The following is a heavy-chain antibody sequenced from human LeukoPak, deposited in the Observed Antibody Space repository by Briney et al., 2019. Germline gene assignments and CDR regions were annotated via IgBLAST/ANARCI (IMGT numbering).Heavy chain of an antibody. V-gene: IGHV3-33*06. CDR1: GFTFSSYA. Sequence: PGGSLRLSCAASGFTFSSYAMSWVRQAPGKGLEWVAVVWYDGKNKFYGDSVKGRFTISRDNSKNTVDLQMNSLRVEDTAVYYCAKRGTRATHGMDVWGQGTTVTVSS. J-gene: IGHJ6*02. CDR2: VWYDGKNK. D-gene: IGHD3-16*01. CDR3: AKRGTRATHGMDV.